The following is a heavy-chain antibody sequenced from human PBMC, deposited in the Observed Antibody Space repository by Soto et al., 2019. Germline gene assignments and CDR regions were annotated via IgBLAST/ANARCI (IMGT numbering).Heavy chain of an antibody. Sequence: GGSLRLSCAASGFTFSSYAMHWVRQAPGKGLEWVAVISYDGSNKYYADSVKGRFTISRDNSKNTLYLQMNSLRAEDTAVYYCASPPVTSFYYGYYGMDVWGQGXTVTVSS. V-gene: IGHV3-30-3*01. D-gene: IGHD2-2*01. CDR3: ASPPVTSFYYGYYGMDV. CDR2: ISYDGSNK. J-gene: IGHJ6*02. CDR1: GFTFSSYA.